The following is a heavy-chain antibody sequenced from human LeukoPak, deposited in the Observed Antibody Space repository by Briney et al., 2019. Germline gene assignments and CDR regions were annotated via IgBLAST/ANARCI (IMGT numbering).Heavy chain of an antibody. Sequence: SSETLSLTCSVSGGSISISSYYWGWIRQPPGKGLEWIGEIYHSGSTNYNPSLKSRVTISVDKSKNQFSLKLSSVTAADTAVYYCARGVGGSGYPDYFDYWGQGTLVTVSS. J-gene: IGHJ4*02. V-gene: IGHV4-39*07. D-gene: IGHD3-22*01. CDR1: GGSISISSYY. CDR3: ARGVGGSGYPDYFDY. CDR2: IYHSGST.